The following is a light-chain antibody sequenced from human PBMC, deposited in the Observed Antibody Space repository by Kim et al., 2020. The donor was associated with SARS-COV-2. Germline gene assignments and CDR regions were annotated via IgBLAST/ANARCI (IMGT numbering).Light chain of an antibody. Sequence: RVTISCTGSSANIGAGYDVPWYQQLPGTAPKLLISANNNRPSGVPDRFSGSRSVTSASLAITGLQAEDEADYYCQSYDSSLSVVVFGGGTQLTVL. J-gene: IGLJ2*01. CDR3: QSYDSSLSVVV. CDR1: SANIGAGYD. CDR2: ANN. V-gene: IGLV1-40*01.